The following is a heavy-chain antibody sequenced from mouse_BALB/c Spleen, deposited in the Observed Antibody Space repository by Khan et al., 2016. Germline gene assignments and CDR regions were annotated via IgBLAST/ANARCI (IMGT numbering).Heavy chain of an antibody. V-gene: IGHV5-6-5*01. Sequence: EVELVESGGGLVKPGESLKLSCAASGFTFSSYAMSWVRQTPEKRLEWVASISSGGTTFYPDSLKGRFTISRANARNILYLQVSSLRSEDTAMHYCTRGVTTVVDYFDYWGQGTTLTVSS. CDR2: ISSGGTT. J-gene: IGHJ2*01. CDR3: TRGVTTVVDYFDY. CDR1: GFTFSSYA. D-gene: IGHD1-1*01.